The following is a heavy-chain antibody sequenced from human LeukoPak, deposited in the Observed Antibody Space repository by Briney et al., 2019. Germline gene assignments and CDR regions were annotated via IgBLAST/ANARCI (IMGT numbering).Heavy chain of an antibody. D-gene: IGHD6-19*01. CDR3: ARVESSGWPDHDY. CDR1: GGSISSYY. Sequence: PSETLSLTCTVSGGSISSYYWSWIRQPPGKGLEWIGYIYYSGSTNYNPSLKSRVTISVDTSKNQFSLKLSSVTAADTAVYYCARVESSGWPDHDYWGQGTLVTVSS. CDR2: IYYSGST. J-gene: IGHJ4*02. V-gene: IGHV4-59*01.